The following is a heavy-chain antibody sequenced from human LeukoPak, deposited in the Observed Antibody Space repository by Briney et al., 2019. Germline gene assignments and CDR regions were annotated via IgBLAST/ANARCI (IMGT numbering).Heavy chain of an antibody. V-gene: IGHV3-23*01. CDR3: AKEVGGSYYNWFDP. Sequence: QSGGSLRLSCAASGFTFSSYAMSWVRQAPGKGLEWVSAISGSGSSTYYADSVKGRFTISRDNSKNTLYLQMNSLRAEDTAVYYCAKEVGGSYYNWFDPWGQGTLVTVSS. CDR2: ISGSGSST. CDR1: GFTFSSYA. D-gene: IGHD1-26*01. J-gene: IGHJ5*02.